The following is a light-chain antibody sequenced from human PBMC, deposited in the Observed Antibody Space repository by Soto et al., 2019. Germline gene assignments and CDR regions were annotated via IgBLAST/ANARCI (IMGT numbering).Light chain of an antibody. CDR1: SSDVGAYNY. CDR2: XXX. J-gene: IGLJ2*01. Sequence: QSALTQPASVSGSPGQSITISCTGTSSDVGAYNYVSWYQHHPGKAPKLLIYXXXXXXXXXXXXXXGSKSGNTASLTISGLQAXXEADYYCSSYTSSSTVVFGGGTKLTVL. CDR3: SSYTSSSTVV. V-gene: IGLV2-14*01.